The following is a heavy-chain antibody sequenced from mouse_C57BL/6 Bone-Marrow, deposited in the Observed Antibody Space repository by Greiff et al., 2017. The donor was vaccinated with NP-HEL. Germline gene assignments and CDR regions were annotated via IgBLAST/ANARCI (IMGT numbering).Heavy chain of an antibody. CDR3: ARDYYGSSYGGY. CDR1: GFTFSSYG. V-gene: IGHV5-6*01. J-gene: IGHJ2*01. D-gene: IGHD1-1*01. CDR2: ISSGGSYT. Sequence: EVMLVESGGDLVKPGGSLKLSCAASGFTFSSYGMSWVRQTPDKRLEWVATISSGGSYTYYPDSVKGRFTITRDNAKNTLYLQMSSPKSEDTAMYYCARDYYGSSYGGYWGQGTTLTVSS.